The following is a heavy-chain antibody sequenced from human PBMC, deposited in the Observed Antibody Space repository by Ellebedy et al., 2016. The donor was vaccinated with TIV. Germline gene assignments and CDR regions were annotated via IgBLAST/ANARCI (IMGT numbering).Heavy chain of an antibody. D-gene: IGHD3-10*01. J-gene: IGHJ4*02. Sequence: MPGGSLRLSCTVSGGAIRSYLWSWIRQPPGKGLEWIGYIYYSGSTNYNPSLKSRVTISVDTSKNQFSLKLSSVTAAHTAVYYCARDVPGFGGDYWGQGTLVTVSS. CDR1: GGAIRSYL. CDR2: IYYSGST. V-gene: IGHV4-59*12. CDR3: ARDVPGFGGDY.